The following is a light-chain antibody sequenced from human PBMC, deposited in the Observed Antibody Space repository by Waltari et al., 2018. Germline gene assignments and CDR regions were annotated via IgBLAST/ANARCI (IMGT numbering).Light chain of an antibody. Sequence: EIVLPQYPATLSFSPGERATLSCRASQSVSSYLAWYQQKPGQAPRLLSCDASNRATGIPARCSGSGSGTDFTLSISSLEPEDFAVDYCQQRSNWPWAFGQGTKVEIK. CDR1: QSVSSY. CDR3: QQRSNWPWA. CDR2: DAS. J-gene: IGKJ1*01. V-gene: IGKV3-11*01.